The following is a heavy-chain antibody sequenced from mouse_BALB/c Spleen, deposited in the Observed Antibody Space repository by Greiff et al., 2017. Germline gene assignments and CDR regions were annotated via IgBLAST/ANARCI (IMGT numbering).Heavy chain of an antibody. CDR1: GYTFTSYT. D-gene: IGHD3-1*01. CDR2: INPSSGYT. V-gene: IGHV1-4*02. Sequence: QVQLKQSAAELARPGASVKMSCKASGYTFTSYTMHWVKQRPGQGLEWIGYINPSSGYTEYNQKFKDKTTLTADKSSSTAYMQLSSLTSEDSAVYYCARQLGSYAMDYWGQGTSVTVSS. CDR3: ARQLGSYAMDY. J-gene: IGHJ4*01.